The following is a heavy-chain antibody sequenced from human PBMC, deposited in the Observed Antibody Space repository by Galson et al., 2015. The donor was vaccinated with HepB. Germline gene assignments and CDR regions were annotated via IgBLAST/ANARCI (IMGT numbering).Heavy chain of an antibody. D-gene: IGHD3-10*01. V-gene: IGHV3-48*01. J-gene: IGHJ4*02. CDR1: GFTFSTYS. Sequence: SLRLSCAASGFTFSTYSMNWIRQAPGKGLEWVAYITSNSSTVFYADSVKGRFTISRANAKNSLSLQMNSLRVEDTAVYYCARDAFGDFWGQGTLVTVSS. CDR3: ARDAFGDF. CDR2: ITSNSSTV.